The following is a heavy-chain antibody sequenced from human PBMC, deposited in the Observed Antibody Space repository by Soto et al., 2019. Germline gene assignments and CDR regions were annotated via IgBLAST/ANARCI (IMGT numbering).Heavy chain of an antibody. J-gene: IGHJ5*02. D-gene: IGHD3-10*01. CDR1: GYTFTNND. Sequence: ASVKVSCKASGYTFTNNDVSWVRQATGQGLEWMGWMNPGSGDTGYAQKFQGRVTMTRDISIATAYMELNSLTSEDTAIYYCARMESYGSLNWFDPWGQGTLVTVSS. CDR2: MNPGSGDT. CDR3: ARMESYGSLNWFDP. V-gene: IGHV1-8*02.